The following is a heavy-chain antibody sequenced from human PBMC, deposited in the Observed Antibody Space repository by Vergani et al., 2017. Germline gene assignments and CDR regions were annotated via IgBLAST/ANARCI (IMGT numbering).Heavy chain of an antibody. Sequence: QVQLVQSGAEVKKPGASVKVSCKVSGYTLTELSMHWVRPAPGKGLEWMGGFDPEDGETIYAQKFQGRVTMTEATSTDTAYMELSSLRSEDTAVYYCATDASGGIRLRYFDLWGRGTLVTVSS. V-gene: IGHV1-24*01. CDR3: ATDASGGIRLRYFDL. J-gene: IGHJ2*01. CDR1: GYTLTELS. D-gene: IGHD3-16*01. CDR2: FDPEDGET.